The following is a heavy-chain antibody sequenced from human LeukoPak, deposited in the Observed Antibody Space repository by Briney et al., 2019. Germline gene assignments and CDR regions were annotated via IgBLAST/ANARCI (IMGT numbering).Heavy chain of an antibody. CDR3: ARGDGYNSDGYYYYGMDV. CDR2: IKQDGSEI. V-gene: IGHV3-7*01. D-gene: IGHD5-24*01. J-gene: IGHJ6*02. Sequence: GGSLRLSCAASGFTFTIYWMSWVRQAPGKGLEWVANIKQDGSEIYYVDSVKGRFTISRDNAKNSLYLQMNNMRTEDTAVYYCARGDGYNSDGYYYYGMDVWGQGTTVTVSS. CDR1: GFTFTIYW.